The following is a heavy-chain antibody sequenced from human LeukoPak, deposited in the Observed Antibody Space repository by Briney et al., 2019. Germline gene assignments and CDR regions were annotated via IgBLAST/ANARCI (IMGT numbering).Heavy chain of an antibody. CDR3: ARDDAAAAGNDY. J-gene: IGHJ4*02. D-gene: IGHD6-13*01. CDR2: ITAGNGNT. V-gene: IGHV1-3*01. Sequence: ASVKVSCKASGYTFTSYAMHWVRQAPGQRLEWMGWITAGNGNTKYSQKFQGRVTITRDTSASTAYMELSSLRSEDTAVYYCARDDAAAAGNDYWGQGTLVTVSS. CDR1: GYTFTSYA.